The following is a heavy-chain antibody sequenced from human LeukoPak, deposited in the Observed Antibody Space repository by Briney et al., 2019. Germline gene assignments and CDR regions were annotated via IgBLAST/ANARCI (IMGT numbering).Heavy chain of an antibody. CDR1: GFTFSSYS. D-gene: IGHD3-3*01. Sequence: GASLRLSCAASGFTFSSYSMNWVRQAPGKGLVWVSSISSSSSYIYYADSVKGRVTISRDNAKNSLSLQMNSLRAEDTAVYYCARRDGGDFWSGYYTGGLPQYGMDVWGQGTTVTVSS. CDR3: ARRDGGDFWSGYYTGGLPQYGMDV. J-gene: IGHJ6*02. V-gene: IGHV3-21*01. CDR2: ISSSSSYI.